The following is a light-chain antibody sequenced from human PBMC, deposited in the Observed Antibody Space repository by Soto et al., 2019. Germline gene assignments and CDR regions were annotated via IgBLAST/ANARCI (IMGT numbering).Light chain of an antibody. CDR2: KAS. CDR1: QTIRSR. J-gene: IGKJ1*01. V-gene: IGKV1-5*03. Sequence: DIQMTQSPSTLSGSVGDRVTISCRASQTIRSRLAWYPQTPGKAPKILIYKASTLKSGVPSRFGSSGAGAACIRRISSLQPDDVETDCCPHYNSYPEAFCQGTKVDIK. CDR3: PHYNSYPEA.